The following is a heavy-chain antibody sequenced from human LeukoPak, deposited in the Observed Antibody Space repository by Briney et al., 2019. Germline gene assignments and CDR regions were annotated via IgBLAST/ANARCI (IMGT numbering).Heavy chain of an antibody. Sequence: GGSLRLSCAASGFTFSSYAMSWVRQAPGKGLEWVSAINGRGGSTYYADSVKGRFTISRDNSKNTLYLQMDSLRADDTAVYYCAKVSYDTSGYYYGSYDCWGQGTLVTVSS. CDR3: AKVSYDTSGYYYGSYDC. V-gene: IGHV3-23*01. CDR1: GFTFSSYA. J-gene: IGHJ4*02. CDR2: INGRGGST. D-gene: IGHD3-22*01.